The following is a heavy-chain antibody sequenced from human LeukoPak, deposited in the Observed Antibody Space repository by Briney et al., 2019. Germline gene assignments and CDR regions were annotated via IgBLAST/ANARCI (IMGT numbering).Heavy chain of an antibody. CDR2: IYYSGRT. D-gene: IGHD2-2*01. V-gene: IGHV4-30-4*01. CDR3: ARDVRRRGASNYFDC. J-gene: IGHJ4*02. CDR1: GGSISSGDYY. Sequence: SQTLSLTCTVSGGSISSGDYYWSWIRQPPGKDLEWIGYIYYSGRTYYNPSLKSRLAISLDTSKNQFSLNLTSVTAADTAVYYCARDVRRRGASNYFDCWGQGTLVTVSS.